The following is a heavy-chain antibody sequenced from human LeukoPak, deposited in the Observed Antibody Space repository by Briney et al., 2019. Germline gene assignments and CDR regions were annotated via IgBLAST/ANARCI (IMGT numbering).Heavy chain of an antibody. CDR1: GFTFANYA. CDR3: AKPKGITMVRGVADYYYYMDV. V-gene: IGHV3-30*02. Sequence: QPGGSLRLSCAASGFTFANYAMSWVRQAPGKGLEWVAFIRYDGSNKYYADSVKGRFTISRDNSKNTLYLQMNSLRAEDTAVYYCAKPKGITMVRGVADYYYYMDVWGKGTTVTISS. CDR2: IRYDGSNK. D-gene: IGHD3-10*01. J-gene: IGHJ6*03.